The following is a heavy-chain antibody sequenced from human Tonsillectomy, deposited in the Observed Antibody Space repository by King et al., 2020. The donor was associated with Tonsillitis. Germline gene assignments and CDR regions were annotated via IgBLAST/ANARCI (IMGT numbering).Heavy chain of an antibody. V-gene: IGHV4-38-2*02. CDR3: ARDMVETDAFDI. D-gene: IGHD2-21*02. J-gene: IGHJ3*02. CDR1: GYSISSNYY. Sequence: VQLQESGPGLVKPSETLSLTCAVSGYSISSNYYWGWIRQPPGKGLEWIGSIYHSGSPYYNPSPKNGVTISVDTSKNQFSLKLSSVTAADTAVYFCARDMVETDAFDIWGQGTMVTVSS. CDR2: IYHSGSP.